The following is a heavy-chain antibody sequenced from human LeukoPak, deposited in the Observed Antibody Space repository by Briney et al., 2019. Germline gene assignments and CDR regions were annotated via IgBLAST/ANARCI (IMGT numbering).Heavy chain of an antibody. CDR1: GFTFSTYW. J-gene: IGHJ5*01. CDR3: ARDAYTSASDS. Sequence: GGSLRLSCAASGFTFSTYWMTWVRQAPGKGLEWVANLNPDGSDKYYVDSVKGRFTISRDNAKNSLYLQMSSLRAEDTAVYYCARDAYTSASDSWGQGTLVSVSS. D-gene: IGHD3-16*01. CDR2: LNPDGSDK. V-gene: IGHV3-7*01.